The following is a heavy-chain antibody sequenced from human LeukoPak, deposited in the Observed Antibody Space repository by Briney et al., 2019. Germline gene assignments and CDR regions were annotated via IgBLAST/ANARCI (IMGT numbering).Heavy chain of an antibody. CDR3: ATNPVYGSGSSFDY. V-gene: IGHV4-30-2*01. CDR1: GGSISSGGYS. J-gene: IGHJ4*02. CDR2: IYHSGST. Sequence: SETLSLTCAVSGGSISSGGYSWSWIRQPPGKGLERIGYIYHSGSTYYNPSLKSRVTISVDRPKNQFSLILNSVTAADTAVYYCATNPVYGSGSSFDYWGQGTLVTVSS. D-gene: IGHD3-10*01.